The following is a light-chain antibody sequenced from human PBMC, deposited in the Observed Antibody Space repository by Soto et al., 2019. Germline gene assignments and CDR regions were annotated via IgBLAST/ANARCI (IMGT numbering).Light chain of an antibody. CDR1: SSDVGNYNL. CDR3: CSFALRSTLI. CDR2: EGG. V-gene: IGLV2-23*01. Sequence: QSALTQPASVSGSPGQSITISCTGTSSDVGNYNLVSWYQQYPGKAPKLMIYEGGKRPSGVSNRFSGSKSGNTASLTFSGLQAEDEADYYCCSFALRSTLIFGGGTKLTVL. J-gene: IGLJ2*01.